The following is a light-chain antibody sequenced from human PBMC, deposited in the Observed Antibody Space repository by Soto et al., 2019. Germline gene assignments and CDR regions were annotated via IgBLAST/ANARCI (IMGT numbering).Light chain of an antibody. J-gene: IGKJ4*01. CDR1: QSISSN. CDR2: DAS. Sequence: EIVMTQSPATLSVSPGERATLSCKASQSISSNLAWYQQKPDQTPRLLIFDASTRATGIPASFSGSGSGTDFTLTISSLQSGDFAVYHCQQYNNWPLTFGGGTKVEIK. V-gene: IGKV3D-15*01. CDR3: QQYNNWPLT.